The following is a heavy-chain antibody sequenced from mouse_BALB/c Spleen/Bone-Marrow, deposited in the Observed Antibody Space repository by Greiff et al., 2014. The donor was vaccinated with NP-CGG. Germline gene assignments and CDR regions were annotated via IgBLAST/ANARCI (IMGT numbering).Heavy chain of an antibody. CDR3: ARRGYDNSYWYFGV. CDR1: GFTFSSYG. Sequence: VQLKQSGGDLVKPGGSLKLSCAASGFTFSSYGMSWVRQTPDKRLEWVATISTGGSQTYYTDSVKGRFTISGDNAKNTLYLQMSSLKSEDSAIYYCARRGYDNSYWYFGVWGAGTTVTVSS. V-gene: IGHV5-6*01. J-gene: IGHJ1*01. CDR2: ISTGGSQT. D-gene: IGHD2-3*01.